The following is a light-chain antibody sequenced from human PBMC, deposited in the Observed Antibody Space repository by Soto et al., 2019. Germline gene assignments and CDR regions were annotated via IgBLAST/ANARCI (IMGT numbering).Light chain of an antibody. CDR3: NSYTSTKTYV. J-gene: IGLJ1*01. CDR1: SSDIGDYNY. CDR2: EVT. V-gene: IGLV2-14*01. Sequence: QSVLTQPASVSGSPGQSNTISCTGTSSDIGDYNYVSWFQQHPGRAPKLLIFEVTNRPSGVSNRFSGSKSGYTASLTISGLQTEDEADYYCNSYTSTKTYVFGTGTKVTVL.